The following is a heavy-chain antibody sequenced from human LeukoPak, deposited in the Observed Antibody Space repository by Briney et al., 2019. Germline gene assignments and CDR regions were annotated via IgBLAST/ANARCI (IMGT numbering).Heavy chain of an antibody. J-gene: IGHJ4*02. CDR3: AYRNNFEY. CDR1: GFSLSGHW. CDR2: IKADGGEK. V-gene: IGHV3-7*05. D-gene: IGHD1-26*01. Sequence: PGGSLRLSCATSGFSLSGHWMNWVRQPSGKGLEWVANIKADGGEKYYVDSVKGRFTISRDDAKRTVDLQMDNMRAEDTAIYYCAYRNNFEYWGQGALVTVSS.